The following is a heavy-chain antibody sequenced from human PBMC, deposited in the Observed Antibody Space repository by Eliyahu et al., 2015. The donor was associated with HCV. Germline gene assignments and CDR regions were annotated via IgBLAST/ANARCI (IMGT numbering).Heavy chain of an antibody. CDR2: IYYSGST. J-gene: IGHJ2*01. Sequence: QVQLQESGPGLVKPSQTLSLTCTVSGGSIXSGGYYWSWIRQHPGKXXEWIGYIYYSGSTYYNPSLKSRVTISVDTSKNQFSLKLSSVTAADTAVYYCARIFDSGFWSGYYNWYFDLWGRGTLVTVSS. V-gene: IGHV4-31*03. D-gene: IGHD3-3*01. CDR1: GGSIXSGGYY. CDR3: ARIFDSGFWSGYYNWYFDL.